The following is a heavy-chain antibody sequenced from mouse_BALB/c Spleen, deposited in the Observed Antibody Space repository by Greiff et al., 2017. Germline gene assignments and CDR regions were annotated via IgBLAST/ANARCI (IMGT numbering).Heavy chain of an antibody. D-gene: IGHD1-2*01. J-gene: IGHJ3*01. CDR2: INPSNGGT. CDR1: GYTFTSYY. Sequence: QVQLKQSGAELVKPGASVKLSCKASGYTFTSYYMYWVKQRPGQGLEWIGEINPSNGGTNFNEKFKSKATLTVDKSSSTAYMQLSSLTSEDSAVYYCTRGFITTAPPAYWGQGTLVTVSA. V-gene: IGHV1S81*02. CDR3: TRGFITTAPPAY.